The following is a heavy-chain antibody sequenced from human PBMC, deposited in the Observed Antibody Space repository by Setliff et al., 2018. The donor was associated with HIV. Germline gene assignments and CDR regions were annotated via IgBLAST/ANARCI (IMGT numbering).Heavy chain of an antibody. J-gene: IGHJ2*01. V-gene: IGHV4-28*01. D-gene: IGHD3-10*01. CDR3: ARSALWFGEADWYFDL. Sequence: SETLSLTCVVSGYSISSSYWWGWIRQPPGKGLGWIGWIGYIYKGGSTYYNPSLKSRVTMSEDTSKNQFSLKLRSVTAVDTAVYYCARSALWFGEADWYFDLWGRGTLVTVSS. CDR1: GYSISSSYW. CDR2: IYKGGST.